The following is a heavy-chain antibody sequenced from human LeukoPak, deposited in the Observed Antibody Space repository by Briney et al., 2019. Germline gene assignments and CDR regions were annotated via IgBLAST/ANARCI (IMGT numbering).Heavy chain of an antibody. D-gene: IGHD6-6*01. J-gene: IGHJ4*02. CDR3: ARGASRSFDY. Sequence: GASVKVSCKTSGYTFTSYDINWVRQATGQGLEWMGVMSTNSGNTGYAQRFRGRVTITRNTSISTAYMELSSLRSEDTAVYYCARGASRSFDYWGQGTLVTVSS. CDR2: MSTNSGNT. CDR1: GYTFTSYD. V-gene: IGHV1-8*03.